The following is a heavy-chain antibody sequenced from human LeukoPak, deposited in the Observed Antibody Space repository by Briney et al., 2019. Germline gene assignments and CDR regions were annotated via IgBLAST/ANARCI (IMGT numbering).Heavy chain of an antibody. CDR3: ARLADITMVRGVGWFDP. J-gene: IGHJ5*02. V-gene: IGHV4-39*01. Sequence: PSETLSLTCTVSGGSISSSSYYWGWIRQPPGKGLEWIGSTYYSGSTYYNPSLKSRVTISVDTSKNQFSLKLSSVTAADTAVYYCARLADITMVRGVGWFDPWGQGTLVIVSS. D-gene: IGHD3-10*01. CDR2: TYYSGST. CDR1: GGSISSSSYY.